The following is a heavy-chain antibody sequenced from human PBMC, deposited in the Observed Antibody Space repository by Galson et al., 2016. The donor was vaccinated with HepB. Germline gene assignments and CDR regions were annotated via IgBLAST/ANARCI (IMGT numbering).Heavy chain of an antibody. D-gene: IGHD2-2*01. J-gene: IGHJ6*03. CDR3: AGFTSSWQASHYFYYMDV. CDR1: GFTVSRKY. V-gene: IGHV3-53*01. CDR2: IYNNDGT. Sequence: SLRLSCAVSGFTVSRKYMTWVRQAPGKGLEWVSVIYNNDGTYYADSVTGRFTLSRDNSKNTLYLQMNSLRVEDTAVYYCAGFTSSWQASHYFYYMDVWGKGTTVTVSS.